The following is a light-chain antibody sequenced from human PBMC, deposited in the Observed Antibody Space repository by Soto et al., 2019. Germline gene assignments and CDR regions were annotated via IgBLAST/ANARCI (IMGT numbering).Light chain of an antibody. V-gene: IGKV3D-15*01. J-gene: IGKJ5*01. CDR3: QQYNNWPPIT. CDR1: QSVRSN. Sequence: IVMTQSPATLSVSPGERATLSCRARQSVRSNLAWYQQKPGQAPRLLIYDASTRATGIPARFSGSGSGTEFILTISSLQSEDFGVYYCQQYNNWPPITFGQGTLLEVK. CDR2: DAS.